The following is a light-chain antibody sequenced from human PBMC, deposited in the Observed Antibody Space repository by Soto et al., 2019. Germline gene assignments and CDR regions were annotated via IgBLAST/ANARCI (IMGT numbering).Light chain of an antibody. V-gene: IGKV3-11*01. Sequence: DIVLTQSPGTLSLSPGERATLSCRASQSASSSYLAWYQQKPGQAPRLLIYDASNRATGIPARFSGRGSGTDFTLTIDSLEPDDFAVYYCQQRSNWPPITFGQGTRLEI. CDR3: QQRSNWPPIT. CDR2: DAS. J-gene: IGKJ5*01. CDR1: QSASSSY.